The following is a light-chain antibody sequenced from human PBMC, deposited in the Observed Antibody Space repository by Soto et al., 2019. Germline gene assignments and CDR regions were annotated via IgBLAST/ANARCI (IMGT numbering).Light chain of an antibody. CDR3: QQYGSSPLT. CDR2: GAS. J-gene: IGKJ4*01. Sequence: EIVLTQSPGTLSLSPGERATLSCRASKSVSSSYLAWYQQKPGQAPRLLIYGASSRATDIPDRFSGSGSGTDFTLTISRLEPDDFAVYYCQQYGSSPLTFGGGTKVEIK. V-gene: IGKV3-20*01. CDR1: KSVSSSY.